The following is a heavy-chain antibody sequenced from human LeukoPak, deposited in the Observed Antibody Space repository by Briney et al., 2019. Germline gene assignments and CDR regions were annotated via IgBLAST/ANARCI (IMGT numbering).Heavy chain of an antibody. CDR1: GFTFSSYG. D-gene: IGHD3-9*01. J-gene: IGHJ4*02. CDR3: AKSPSYYDILTGYFDY. CDR2: IRYDGSNK. Sequence: GGSLRLSCAASGFTFSSYGMHWVRQAPGKGLEWVAFIRYDGSNKYYADSVKGRFTSSRDNSKNTLYLQMNSLRAEDTAVYYCAKSPSYYDILTGYFDYWGQGTLVTVSS. V-gene: IGHV3-30*02.